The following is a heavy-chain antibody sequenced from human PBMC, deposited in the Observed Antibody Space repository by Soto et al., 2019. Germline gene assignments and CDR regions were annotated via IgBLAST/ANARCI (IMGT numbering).Heavy chain of an antibody. J-gene: IGHJ6*03. V-gene: IGHV3-23*01. CDR3: AKDTSSSPYYMDV. CDR1: GFTFSNFA. Sequence: EVQVLESGGGSVQPGGSLRLSWAASGFTFSNFAMSWVRHAPGKGLEWVSEISGSTGTTYYADSVKGRFIISRDNSKNTVHLQMNSLRAEDTAVYYCAKDTSSSPYYMDVWGKGTAVTVSS. D-gene: IGHD2-2*01. CDR2: ISGSTGTT.